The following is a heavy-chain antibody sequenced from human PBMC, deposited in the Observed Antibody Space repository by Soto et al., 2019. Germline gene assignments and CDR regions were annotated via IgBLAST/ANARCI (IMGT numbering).Heavy chain of an antibody. CDR3: ARGRGGEYYDFCSGYPRTYYYMDV. CDR1: GYTFTSYD. J-gene: IGHJ6*03. V-gene: IGHV1-8*01. CDR2: MNPNSGNT. D-gene: IGHD3-3*01. Sequence: SVKVSCKASGYTFTSYDINWVRQATGQGLEWMGWMNPNSGNTGYAQKFQGRVTMTRNTSISAAYMELSSLRSEDTAVYYCARGRGGEYYDFCSGYPRTYYYMDVWGKGTTVTVSS.